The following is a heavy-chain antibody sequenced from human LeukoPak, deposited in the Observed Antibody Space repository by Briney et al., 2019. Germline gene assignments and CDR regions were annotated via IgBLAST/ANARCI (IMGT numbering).Heavy chain of an antibody. D-gene: IGHD6-19*01. J-gene: IGHJ4*02. CDR1: GYTFTGYY. V-gene: IGHV1-2*02. CDR3: ARGRSSGWFNFDY. CDR2: INPNSGGT. Sequence: ASVKVSCKASGYTFTGYYMHWVRQAPGQGLEWMGWINPNSGGTNYAQKFQGRVTMTRDMSTSTLYMELSSLRSEDTAVYYCARGRSSGWFNFDYWGQGTLVTVSS.